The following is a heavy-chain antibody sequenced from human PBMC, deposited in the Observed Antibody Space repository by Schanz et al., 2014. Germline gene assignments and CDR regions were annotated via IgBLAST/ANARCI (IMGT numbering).Heavy chain of an antibody. D-gene: IGHD2-15*01. J-gene: IGHJ3*02. CDR3: ARGGGPEDVFDI. CDR1: GGTFSTYP. CDR2: IIPIHGIV. Sequence: QVQLVQSGAEVKKPGSSMKVSCKASGGTFSTYPINWLRQAPGQGLEWMGRIIPIHGIVNYAQRFQDRVRITADKSTSTAYMELSSLRSDYTAVYYCARGGGPEDVFDIWGQGTILTVSS. V-gene: IGHV1-69*02.